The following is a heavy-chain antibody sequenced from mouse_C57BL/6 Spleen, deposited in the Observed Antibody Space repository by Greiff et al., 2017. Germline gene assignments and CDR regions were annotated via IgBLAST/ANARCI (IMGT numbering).Heavy chain of an antibody. J-gene: IGHJ3*01. CDR2: INPSTGGT. V-gene: IGHV1-42*01. CDR3: ARHLNYDPFAY. D-gene: IGHD2-4*01. CDR1: GYSFTGYY. Sequence: VQLQQSGPELVKPGASVTISCKASGYSFTGYYMNWVKQSPEKSLEWIGEINPSTGGTTYNQKFKAKATLTVDKSSSTAYMQLKSLTSEDSAVYYGARHLNYDPFAYWGQGTLVTVSA.